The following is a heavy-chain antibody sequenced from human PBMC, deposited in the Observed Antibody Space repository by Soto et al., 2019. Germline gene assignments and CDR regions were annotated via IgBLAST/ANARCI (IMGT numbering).Heavy chain of an antibody. CDR1: GGSMTTNEG. D-gene: IGHD2-2*01. CDR2: IYHSGLT. V-gene: IGHV4-4*02. Sequence: SETLSLTCAVRGGSMTTNEGGSWVRQPPGKGLEWIGEIYHSGLTNYNASLKSRVTMSVDGSKNQFSLMLTSVTAADTAIYYCARDVAMPGESDRFDHWGQRTPVTVSS. J-gene: IGHJ4*02. CDR3: ARDVAMPGESDRFDH.